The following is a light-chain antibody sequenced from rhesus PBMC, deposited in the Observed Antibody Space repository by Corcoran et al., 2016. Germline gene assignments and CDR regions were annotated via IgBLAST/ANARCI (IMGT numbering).Light chain of an antibody. J-gene: IGKJ2*01. Sequence: DIQMTQSPPSLSASVGDTVTITCRASQGISTWLAWYQQKPGKAPKVLIFKASSLKNGVPSRFCGSGSGTGFPLTISSLQSEDFGTYYGQQYSSRPYSFGQGTKIDIK. CDR2: KAS. CDR1: QGISTW. CDR3: QQYSSRPYS. V-gene: IGKV1-22*01.